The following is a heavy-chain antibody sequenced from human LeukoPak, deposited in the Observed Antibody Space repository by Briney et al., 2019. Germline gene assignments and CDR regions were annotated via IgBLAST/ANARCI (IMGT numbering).Heavy chain of an antibody. CDR1: GFTFSSYA. Sequence: PGGSLRLSCAASGFTFSSYAMHWVRQAPGKGLEWVAVISYDGSNKYYADSVKGRLTISRDNPKNTVYLQMNSLRAEDTAVYYSATDGHYWGQGTLVTVSS. CDR2: ISYDGSNK. J-gene: IGHJ4*02. V-gene: IGHV3-30-3*01. CDR3: ATDGHY. D-gene: IGHD3/OR15-3a*01.